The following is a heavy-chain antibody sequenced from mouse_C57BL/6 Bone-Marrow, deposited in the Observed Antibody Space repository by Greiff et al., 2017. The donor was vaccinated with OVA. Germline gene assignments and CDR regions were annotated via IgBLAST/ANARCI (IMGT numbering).Heavy chain of an antibody. V-gene: IGHV1-55*01. D-gene: IGHD1-1*01. CDR1: GYTFTSYW. J-gene: IGHJ4*01. CDR3: ARRTVVMDY. CDR2: IYPGSGST. Sequence: VQLVESGAELARPGASVKMSCKASGYTFTSYWITWVKQRPGQGLEWIGDIYPGSGSTNYNEKFKSKATLTVDTSSSTAYMQLSSLTSEDSAVYYCARRTVVMDYWGQGTSVTVSS.